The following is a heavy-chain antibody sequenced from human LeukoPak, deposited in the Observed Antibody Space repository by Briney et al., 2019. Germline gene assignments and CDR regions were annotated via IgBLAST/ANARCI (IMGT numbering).Heavy chain of an antibody. Sequence: GGSLRLSCAASGFTFSSYSMNWVRQAPGKGLEGVSSISSSSSYILYAVSMKGRFTIPRHNAKNSLYLQMNSLRAEGTAGYYCAKGFEAYGGAFDIWGQETIVSVPS. CDR3: AKGFEAYGGAFDI. D-gene: IGHD3-10*01. CDR2: ISSSSSYI. CDR1: GFTFSSYS. J-gene: IGHJ3*02. V-gene: IGHV3-21*01.